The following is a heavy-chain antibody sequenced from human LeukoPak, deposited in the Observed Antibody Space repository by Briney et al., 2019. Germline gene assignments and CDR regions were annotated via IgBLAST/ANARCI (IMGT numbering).Heavy chain of an antibody. V-gene: IGHV3-53*01. D-gene: IGHD6-13*01. CDR3: ARGIAAAVGGAFDI. CDR1: GFTVSSNY. J-gene: IGHJ3*02. Sequence: GGSLRLSCAASGFTVSSNYMSWVRQAPGKGLEWVSVIYSGGSTYYADSVKGRFTISRDNSKNTLYLQMNSLRAEDTAVYYCARGIAAAVGGAFDIWGQGTMATVSS. CDR2: IYSGGST.